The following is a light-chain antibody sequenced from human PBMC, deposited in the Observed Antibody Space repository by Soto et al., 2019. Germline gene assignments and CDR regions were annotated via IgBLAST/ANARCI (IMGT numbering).Light chain of an antibody. CDR3: CSYAGSYTWV. V-gene: IGLV2-11*01. CDR2: DVS. Sequence: QSVLTQPRSVSGSPGQSVTISCTGTSSDVGGYNFVSWHQQHPGKAPKLMIYDVSKRPSGVPDRFSGSKSGNTASLTISGLQAEDDADYYCCSYAGSYTWVFGTGTKVTVL. J-gene: IGLJ1*01. CDR1: SSDVGGYNF.